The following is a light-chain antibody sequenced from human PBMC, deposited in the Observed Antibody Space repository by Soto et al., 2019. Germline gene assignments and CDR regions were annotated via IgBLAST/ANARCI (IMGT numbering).Light chain of an antibody. CDR3: QQYGSSLLT. CDR1: QSVSSSY. V-gene: IGKV3-20*01. J-gene: IGKJ4*01. CDR2: GAS. Sequence: ELVLTQSPGTLSLSPGETATLSCRASQSVSSSYLACYQQKPGQAPRLLIYGASSRATGIPDRFSGSGSVTDFTLTISRLEPEAFAVYYCQQYGSSLLTFGGGTKVEIK.